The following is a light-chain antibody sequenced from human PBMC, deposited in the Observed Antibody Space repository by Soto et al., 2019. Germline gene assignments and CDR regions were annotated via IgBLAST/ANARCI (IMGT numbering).Light chain of an antibody. CDR3: LQHNTFPWT. V-gene: IGKV1-17*01. CDR2: AAS. Sequence: DIQMTQSPSSLSASVGDRVTITCRASQAIGNDLGWFQQKPGKAPKRLIYAASSLQSGVPSRFSGSGSGTEFTLTITSLQPEDFATYYCLQHNTFPWTFGQGTKVE. CDR1: QAIGND. J-gene: IGKJ1*01.